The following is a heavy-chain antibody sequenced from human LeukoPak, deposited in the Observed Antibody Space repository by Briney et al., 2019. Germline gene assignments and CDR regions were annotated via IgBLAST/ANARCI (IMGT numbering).Heavy chain of an antibody. CDR2: IRNKNHGYTT. Sequence: GGSLGLSCAASGFDFSEHEMDWVRQAPGRGHEWLARIRNKNHGYTTEYAASVKGRFTISRDDSTNSLRLQMNSLNTDDTAVYYCVRPSQGYFQNWGQGTLVTVSS. CDR3: VRPSQGYFQN. V-gene: IGHV3-72*01. CDR1: GFDFSEHE. J-gene: IGHJ1*01.